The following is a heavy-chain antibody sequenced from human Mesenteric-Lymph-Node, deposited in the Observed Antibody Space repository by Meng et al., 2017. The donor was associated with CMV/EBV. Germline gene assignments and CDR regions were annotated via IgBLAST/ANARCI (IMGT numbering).Heavy chain of an antibody. V-gene: IGHV3-48*03. CDR3: ARDANSGWYFDY. J-gene: IGHJ4*02. CDR1: GITFSTYE. CDR2: ISSRGTV. Sequence: GESLKISCAASGITFSTYEMNWVRQAPGKGLEWVAYISSRGTVEYADSVKGRFTISRDNAANSLYLQMRNLRAEDTAVYYCARDANSGWYFDYWGQGTLVTVSS. D-gene: IGHD6-19*01.